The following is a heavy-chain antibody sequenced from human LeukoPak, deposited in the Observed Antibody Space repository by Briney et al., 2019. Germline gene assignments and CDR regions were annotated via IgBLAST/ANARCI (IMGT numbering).Heavy chain of an antibody. CDR1: GGSISSFY. D-gene: IGHD5-18*01. CDR2: IYYDGST. V-gene: IGHV4-59*12. CDR3: AREGRYRYGYNEYHLYMDI. Sequence: SETRSLTCTVAGGSISSFYWSWIRQSPGEGLEWIGYIYYDGSTKYNPSLRGRVTISVDTPKNQFSLKLSSVTAAETAVYYCAREGRYRYGYNEYHLYMDIWGKGTTVTVSS. J-gene: IGHJ6*03.